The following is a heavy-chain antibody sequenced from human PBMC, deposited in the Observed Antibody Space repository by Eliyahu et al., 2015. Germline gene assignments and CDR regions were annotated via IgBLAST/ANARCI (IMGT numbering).Heavy chain of an antibody. J-gene: IGHJ4*02. CDR1: GFTFSTAW. V-gene: IGHV3-15*01. Sequence: EVQLVESGGGLVKPGGSLRLSCXASGFTFSTAWMSWVRQAPGKGLEWVGHIKSKTDGGTTDYAAPVKGRFTISRDDSKNTLYLQMNSLKTEDTALYYCTTALHPRPYWGQGTLVTVSS. CDR2: IKSKTDGGTT. CDR3: TTALHPRPY.